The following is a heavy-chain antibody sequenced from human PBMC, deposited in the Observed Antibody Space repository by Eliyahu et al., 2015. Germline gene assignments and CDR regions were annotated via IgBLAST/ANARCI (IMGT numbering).Heavy chain of an antibody. V-gene: IGHV3-33*01. J-gene: IGHJ5*02. CDR1: GFTFSSXG. CDR3: ARDTLPPYSGSYYSTRQNWFDP. CDR2: IWYDGSNK. Sequence: QVQLVESGGGVVQPGRSLRLSCAASGFTFSSXGXPWFRQAPDKGLEWVAVIWYDGSNKYYADSVKGRFTISRDNSKNTLYLQMNSLRAEDTAVYYCARDTLPPYSGSYYSTRQNWFDPWGQGTLVTVSS. D-gene: IGHD1-26*01.